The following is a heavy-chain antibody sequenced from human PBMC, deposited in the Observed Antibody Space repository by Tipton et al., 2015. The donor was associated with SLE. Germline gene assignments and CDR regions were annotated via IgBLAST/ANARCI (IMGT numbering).Heavy chain of an antibody. V-gene: IGHV4-4*09. CDR3: ARLTIFGVVGY. J-gene: IGHJ4*02. D-gene: IGHD3-3*01. Sequence: TLSLTCTVSGGSISSYYWSWIRQPPGKGLEWIGYIYTSGSTNYNPSLKSRVTISVDTSKNQFSLKLSSVTAADTAVYYCARLTIFGVVGYWGQGTLVTVSS. CDR2: IYTSGST. CDR1: GGSISSYY.